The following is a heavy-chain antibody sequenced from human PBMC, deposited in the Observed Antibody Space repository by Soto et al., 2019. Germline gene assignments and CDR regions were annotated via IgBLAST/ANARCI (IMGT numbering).Heavy chain of an antibody. V-gene: IGHV3-64*01. CDR3: ARGGGWELLATDHDAFDI. Sequence: EVQLVESGGGLVQPGGSLRLSCAASGFTFSSYAMHWVRQAPGKGLEYVSAISSNGGSTYYANSVKGRFTISRDNSKNTLYLQMGSLRAEDMAVYYCARGGGWELLATDHDAFDIWGQGTMVTVSS. CDR2: ISSNGGST. CDR1: GFTFSSYA. J-gene: IGHJ3*02. D-gene: IGHD1-26*01.